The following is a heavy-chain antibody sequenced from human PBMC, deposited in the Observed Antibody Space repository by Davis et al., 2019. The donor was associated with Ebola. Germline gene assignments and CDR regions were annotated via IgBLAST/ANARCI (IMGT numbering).Heavy chain of an antibody. V-gene: IGHV3-74*01. CDR2: INPDGTLT. D-gene: IGHD3-10*01. CDR1: GFTVSSNY. CDR3: GRDNDHYSFEI. J-gene: IGHJ3*02. Sequence: HTGGSLRLSCAASGFTVSSNYMSWVRQAPGKGLVWVSRINPDGTLTNYADSVKGRFTISRDNAKDTLYLQMNSLRAEDTALYYCGRDNDHYSFEIWGQGTMVTVSS.